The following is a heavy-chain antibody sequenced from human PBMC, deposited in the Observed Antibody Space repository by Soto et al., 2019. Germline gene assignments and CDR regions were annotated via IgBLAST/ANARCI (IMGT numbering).Heavy chain of an antibody. Sequence: QLQLQESGPGLVKPSETLSLTCTVSGGSISSDNTYWAWIRQPPEKGLEWIGTIYYRGTTDYNPPLTRPVNMPVDSSKTQLSLKFRTVSAADAPVYYCARLNITMVKTFDYWGQGTLVPVSS. D-gene: IGHD3-10*01. CDR1: GGSISSDNTY. CDR3: ARLNITMVKTFDY. J-gene: IGHJ4*02. V-gene: IGHV4-39*01. CDR2: IYYRGTT.